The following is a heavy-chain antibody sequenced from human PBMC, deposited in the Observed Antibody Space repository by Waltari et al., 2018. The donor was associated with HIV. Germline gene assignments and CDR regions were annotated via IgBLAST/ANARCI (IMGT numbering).Heavy chain of an antibody. J-gene: IGHJ3*02. D-gene: IGHD1-1*01. CDR3: ARDNWNDGLDI. Sequence: EVQLVEHGGGLVQPGGSLRLSCAASGFTFLSYWMSWVRKGPGKGLEWVAKIKQDGSEKYYVDSVKGRFTISRDNAKNSLYLQMNSLRAEDTAVYYCARDNWNDGLDIWGQGTMVTVSS. CDR1: GFTFLSYW. V-gene: IGHV3-7*01. CDR2: IKQDGSEK.